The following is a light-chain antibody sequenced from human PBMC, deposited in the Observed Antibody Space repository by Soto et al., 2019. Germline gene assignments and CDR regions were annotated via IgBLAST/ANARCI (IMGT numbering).Light chain of an antibody. CDR1: QSIRSN. CDR3: QQYNNWPLT. Sequence: EIVMTQSPATLSVSPGERATLSCRASQSIRSNLAWYQQKPGQTPRLLIYVASTRATGIPARFTGSGSGTDFTLTISRLQSEDCAIYYCQQYNNWPLTFGGGTKVEIK. J-gene: IGKJ4*01. V-gene: IGKV3-15*01. CDR2: VAS.